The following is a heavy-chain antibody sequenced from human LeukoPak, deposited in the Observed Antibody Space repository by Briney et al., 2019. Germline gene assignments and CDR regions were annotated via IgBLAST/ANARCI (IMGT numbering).Heavy chain of an antibody. V-gene: IGHV3-21*01. CDR1: GFTFGSYS. D-gene: IGHD1-26*01. J-gene: IGHJ5*02. CDR3: ARKDSGSYHNWFDP. CDR2: ISSSSSYI. Sequence: GGSLRLSCAASGFTFGSYSMNWVRQAPGKGLEWVSSISSSSSYIYYADSVKGRFTISRDNAKNSLYLQMNSLRAEDTAVYYCARKDSGSYHNWFDPWGQGTLVTVSS.